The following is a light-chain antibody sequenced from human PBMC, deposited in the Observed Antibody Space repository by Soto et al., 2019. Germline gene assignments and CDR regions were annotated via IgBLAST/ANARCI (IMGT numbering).Light chain of an antibody. Sequence: QSALTQPASVSGSPGQSIAISCTGTSSDVGAYDYVSWYQQHPGKAPKVMVFDVNHRPSGVSKRFSRSKSGNTAPLTSTVLQDEDEADYYCGSYTSSKSVIFGGGTKVTVL. CDR2: DVN. J-gene: IGLJ2*01. CDR3: GSYTSSKSVI. CDR1: SSDVGAYDY. V-gene: IGLV2-14*03.